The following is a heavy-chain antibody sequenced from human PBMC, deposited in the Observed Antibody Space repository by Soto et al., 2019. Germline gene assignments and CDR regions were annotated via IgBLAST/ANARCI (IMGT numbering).Heavy chain of an antibody. V-gene: IGHV4-59*01. CDR1: GGFSSSYY. CDR3: ARGGYGMDV. J-gene: IGHJ6*02. CDR2: IYYSGST. Sequence: QVQLQESGPGLVKPSETLSLTCTVSGGFSSSYYWSWIRQPPGKGLELIGYIYYSGSTKYNPSLKSLVTISIDTSKNQFSLKLSSVTAADTAVYYCARGGYGMDVWGQGTTVTVSS.